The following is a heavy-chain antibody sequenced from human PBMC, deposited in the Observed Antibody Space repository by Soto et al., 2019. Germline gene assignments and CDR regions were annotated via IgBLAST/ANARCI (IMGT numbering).Heavy chain of an antibody. V-gene: IGHV1-69*02. Sequence: QVQLVQSGAEVKKPGSSVKVSCKASGGTFNVYTIIWVRQAPGQGLEWMGRIIPMLAITNYAQRFQGRVTLTADTSTTTAYMELSSLTSEHTAVYYSALGSWSGETFEIWGQGTVVTVSS. J-gene: IGHJ3*02. CDR1: GGTFNVYT. CDR3: ALGSWSGETFEI. D-gene: IGHD6-13*01. CDR2: IIPMLAIT.